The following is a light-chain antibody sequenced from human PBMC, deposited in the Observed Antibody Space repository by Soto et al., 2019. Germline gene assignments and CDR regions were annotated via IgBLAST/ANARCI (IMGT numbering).Light chain of an antibody. CDR1: QSVRH. J-gene: IGKJ2*01. V-gene: IGKV3-11*01. CDR3: QQRGDRPMYT. Sequence: EIVLTQSPGTLSLSPGERATLSCRASQSVRHFAWYQQKPGHAHRVRMPDEFTRASGTPARFSSSGSGTDFTLTISSREPEDFSVDYYQQRGDRPMYTFGQGTNLEIK. CDR2: DEF.